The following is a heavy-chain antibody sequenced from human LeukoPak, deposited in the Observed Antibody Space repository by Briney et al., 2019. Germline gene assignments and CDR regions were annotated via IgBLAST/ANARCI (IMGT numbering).Heavy chain of an antibody. J-gene: IGHJ1*01. CDR1: GFTFNNAW. V-gene: IGHV3-15*01. CDR2: IKSKTDGATT. D-gene: IGHD4-23*01. CDR3: TPESDGGSAY. Sequence: PGGSLRLSCAASGFTFNNAWMSWVRQAPGKGLECVGRIKSKTDGATTDYAAPVKGRFNISRDDSENTLYLQMNSLKTEDTAVYYCTPESDGGSAYWGQGALVTVSS.